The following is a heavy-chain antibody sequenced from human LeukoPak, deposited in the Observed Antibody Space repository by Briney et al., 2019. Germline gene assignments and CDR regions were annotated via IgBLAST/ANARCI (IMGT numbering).Heavy chain of an antibody. D-gene: IGHD2-21*02. J-gene: IGHJ4*02. V-gene: IGHV4-59*01. CDR2: IYYSGSS. CDR3: AREGGDSAFDY. CDR1: GGSITRDY. Sequence: PSETLSLTCAVSGGSITRDYWSWIRQPPGKGLEWIGYIYYSGSSIYNPSLKSRVSISVDTSKNQFSLKVNSVIAADTAVYYCAREGGDSAFDYWGQGTLVTVSS.